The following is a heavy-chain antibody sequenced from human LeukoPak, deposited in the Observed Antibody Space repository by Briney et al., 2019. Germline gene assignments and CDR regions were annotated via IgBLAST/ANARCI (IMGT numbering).Heavy chain of an antibody. CDR3: ARDVDYANPRHDY. J-gene: IGHJ4*02. V-gene: IGHV3-7*01. CDR1: GFTVFNYW. Sequence: GGSLRLSCAASGFTVFNYWMSWVRQAPGKRLEWVANINLDGSQKYYVDSLKGRFTISRDNAKNSLYLQMNSLRAEDTAVYYCARDVDYANPRHDYWGQGTLVTVSS. CDR2: INLDGSQK. D-gene: IGHD4/OR15-4a*01.